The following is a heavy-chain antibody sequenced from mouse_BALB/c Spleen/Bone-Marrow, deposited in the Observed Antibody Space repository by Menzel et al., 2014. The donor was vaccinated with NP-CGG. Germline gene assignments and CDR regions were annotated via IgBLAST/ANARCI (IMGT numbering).Heavy chain of an antibody. Sequence: VQLQQSGAELVKPGASVKLSCKASGYTFTSYWMHWVKQRPGQGLEWIGEINPSDGRTNYNEKFKNKATLTVDKSSSTAYMQLSSLTSEDSVVYYCARDYGYDAGFAWLVYWGQGTLVTVSA. D-gene: IGHD2-14*01. V-gene: IGHV1S81*02. J-gene: IGHJ3*01. CDR3: ARDYGYDAGFAWLVY. CDR1: GYTFTSYW. CDR2: INPSDGRT.